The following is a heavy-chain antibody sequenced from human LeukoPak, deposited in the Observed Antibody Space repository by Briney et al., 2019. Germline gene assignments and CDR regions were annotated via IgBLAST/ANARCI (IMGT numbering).Heavy chain of an antibody. CDR1: GGSFSGYY. CDR2: INHSGST. CDR3: ARGHYYDSSGYYGY. V-gene: IGHV4-34*01. J-gene: IGHJ4*02. D-gene: IGHD3-22*01. Sequence: SETLSLTXAVYGGSFSGYYWSWIRQPPGKGLEWIGEINHSGSTNYNPSLKSRVTISVDTSKNQFSLKLSSVTAADAAVYYCARGHYYDSSGYYGYWGQGNLVTVSS.